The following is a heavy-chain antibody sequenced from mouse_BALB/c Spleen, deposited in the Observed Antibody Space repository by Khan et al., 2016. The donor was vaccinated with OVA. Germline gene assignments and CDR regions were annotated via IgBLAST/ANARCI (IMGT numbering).Heavy chain of an antibody. V-gene: IGHV3-6*02. CDR3: ARGDYDKVAY. J-gene: IGHJ2*01. D-gene: IGHD2-4*01. Sequence: EVQLQESGPGLVKPSQSLSLTCSVTGYSITSGYYWNWIRQFPGNKLEWMGYISYDGSNNFNPSLKNRISITRDTSKNQFFLKLNSVTTEDTATYYCARGDYDKVAYWGQGTTLTVSS. CDR1: GYSITSGYY. CDR2: ISYDGSN.